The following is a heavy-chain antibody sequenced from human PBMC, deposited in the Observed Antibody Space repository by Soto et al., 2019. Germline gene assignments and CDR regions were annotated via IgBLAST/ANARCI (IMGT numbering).Heavy chain of an antibody. CDR3: AKDRPRRTSGYFFDY. CDR1: GGSISSGGYY. CDR2: IYYSGST. J-gene: IGHJ4*02. D-gene: IGHD1-1*01. Sequence: SETLSLTCTVSGGSISSGGYYWNWIRQHPGKGLEWIGYIYYSGSTSYNPSLKSRVTISVDTTKNQFSLKLSSVRAEDTALYYCAKDRPRRTSGYFFDYWGQGTPVTVSS. V-gene: IGHV4-31*03.